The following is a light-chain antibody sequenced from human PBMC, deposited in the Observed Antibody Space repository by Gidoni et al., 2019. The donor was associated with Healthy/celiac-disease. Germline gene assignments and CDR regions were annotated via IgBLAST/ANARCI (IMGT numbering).Light chain of an antibody. Sequence: EIGLTQSPATLSLSPGERATRSCRASQSVSSYLAWYQQKPGLIYDASNRATGIPARFSGSGSGTDFTLTISSLEPEDFAVYYCQQRSNWPRTFGQGTKLEIK. CDR3: QQRSNWPRT. CDR1: QSVSSY. V-gene: IGKV3-11*01. CDR2: DAS. J-gene: IGKJ2*01.